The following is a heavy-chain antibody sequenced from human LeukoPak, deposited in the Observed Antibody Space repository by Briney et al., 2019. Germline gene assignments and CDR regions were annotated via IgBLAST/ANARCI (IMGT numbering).Heavy chain of an antibody. D-gene: IGHD6-13*01. CDR1: GFTFSGSN. CDR3: ASSWGTAAPFDY. Sequence: GGSLRLSCAASGFTFSGSNMNWVRQAPGKGLEWVAVISYDGSSKYYADSVKGRFTISRDNSKNTLYLQMNSLRAEDTAVYYCASSWGTAAPFDYWGQGTLVTVSS. V-gene: IGHV3-30*03. CDR2: ISYDGSSK. J-gene: IGHJ4*02.